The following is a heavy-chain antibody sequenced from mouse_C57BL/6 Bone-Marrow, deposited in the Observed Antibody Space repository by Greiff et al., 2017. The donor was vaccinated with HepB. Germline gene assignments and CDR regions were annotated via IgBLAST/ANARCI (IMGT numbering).Heavy chain of an antibody. CDR3: ARYYSNSYYAMDY. CDR1: GYTFTSYW. Sequence: QVQLQQSGAELVKPGASVKLSCKASGYTFTSYWMHWVKQRPGQGLEWIGMIHPNSGSTNYNEKFKSKATLTVDKSSSTAYMQLSSLTSEDSAVYYCARYYSNSYYAMDYWGQGTSVTVSS. D-gene: IGHD2-5*01. J-gene: IGHJ4*01. V-gene: IGHV1-64*01. CDR2: IHPNSGST.